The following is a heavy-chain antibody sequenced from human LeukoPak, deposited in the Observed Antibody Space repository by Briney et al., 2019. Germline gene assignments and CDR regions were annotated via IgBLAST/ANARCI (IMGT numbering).Heavy chain of an antibody. V-gene: IGHV3-13*01. Sequence: GGSLRLSCAASGFTFSSYDMYWVRQGKGKSLEWVSSIGNSGDTYYAGSVEGRFTISRENAKNSVYLQMNSLRAGDTAVYYCARARSARGPHFDLWGRGTLVTISS. CDR3: ARARSARGPHFDL. CDR1: GFTFSSYD. D-gene: IGHD3-10*01. J-gene: IGHJ2*01. CDR2: IGNSGDT.